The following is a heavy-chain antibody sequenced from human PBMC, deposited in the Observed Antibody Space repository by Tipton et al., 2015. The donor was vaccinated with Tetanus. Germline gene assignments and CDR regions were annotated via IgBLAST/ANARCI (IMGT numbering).Heavy chain of an antibody. CDR1: GGSISSSSYY. D-gene: IGHD5-18*01. J-gene: IGHJ5*02. Sequence: PGLVKPSETLSLTCTVSGGSISSSSYYWGWIRQPPGKGLEWIGSIYYSGSTYYNPSLKSRVTISVDTSKNQFSLKLSSVTAADTAVYYCARLRYSYGSQADPWGQGTLVTVSS. CDR3: ARLRYSYGSQADP. V-gene: IGHV4-39*01. CDR2: IYYSGST.